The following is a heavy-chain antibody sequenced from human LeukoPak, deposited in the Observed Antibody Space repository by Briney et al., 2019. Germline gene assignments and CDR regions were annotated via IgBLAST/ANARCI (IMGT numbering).Heavy chain of an antibody. CDR2: ISSSGSTI. D-gene: IGHD3-3*01. CDR3: ARGFLDYDFWSGYYGMDV. Sequence: PGGSLRLSCAASGFTFSDYYMSWIRQAPGKGLEWVSYISSSGSTIYYADSVKGRFTISRDNAKNSLYLQMNSLRAEDTAVYYCARGFLDYDFWSGYYGMDVWGQGTTVTVSS. J-gene: IGHJ6*02. CDR1: GFTFSDYY. V-gene: IGHV3-11*04.